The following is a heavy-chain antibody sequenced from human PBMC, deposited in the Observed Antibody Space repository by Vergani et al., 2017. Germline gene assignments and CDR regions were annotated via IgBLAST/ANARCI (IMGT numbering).Heavy chain of an antibody. CDR1: GFTSSYYG. Sequence: QVQLVESGGGVVQPGRSLRLSCVVSGFTSSYYGMHWVRQAPGKGLEWVAVISYDGTQKYYADSVKGRFTISRDNSKSTLYLQMNSLRTEDTAVYYCATKSCGTPGCQIGYFREWGQGTLVNVSS. CDR2: ISYDGTQK. J-gene: IGHJ1*01. V-gene: IGHV3-30*03. D-gene: IGHD1-1*01. CDR3: ATKSCGTPGCQIGYFRE.